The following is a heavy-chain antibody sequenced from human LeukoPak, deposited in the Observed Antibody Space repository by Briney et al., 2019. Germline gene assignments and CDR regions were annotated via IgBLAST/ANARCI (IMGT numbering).Heavy chain of an antibody. CDR2: ISAYNGNT. CDR1: GYTFTSYG. J-gene: IGHJ6*03. Sequence: ASVKVSCKASGYTFTSYGISWVRQAPGQGLEWMGWISAYNGNTNYAQKLQGRVTMTTDTSTSTAYMELRSLRSDDTAVYYCARVTITIFGVVKEVYYYMDVWGKGTTVTVSS. D-gene: IGHD3-3*01. V-gene: IGHV1-18*01. CDR3: ARVTITIFGVVKEVYYYMDV.